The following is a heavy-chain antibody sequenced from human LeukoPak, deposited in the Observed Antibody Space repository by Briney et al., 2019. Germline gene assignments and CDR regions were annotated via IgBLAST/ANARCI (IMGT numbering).Heavy chain of an antibody. CDR2: INANRGGT. J-gene: IGHJ4*02. Sequence: ASVKVSCKASGYTFTDYYMHWMRQAPGQGLEWMGWINANRGGTNYAQKFQGRVTMTRDTSISTAYMELSRLRSDDTAVYYCARIYCSSTSCYYFDYWGQGTLVTVPS. D-gene: IGHD2-2*01. V-gene: IGHV1-2*02. CDR3: ARIYCSSTSCYYFDY. CDR1: GYTFTDYY.